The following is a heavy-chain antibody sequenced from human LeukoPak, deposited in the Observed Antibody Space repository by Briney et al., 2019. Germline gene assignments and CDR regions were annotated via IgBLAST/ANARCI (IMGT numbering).Heavy chain of an antibody. J-gene: IGHJ4*02. D-gene: IGHD3-22*01. Sequence: GGSLRLSCAASGFTFRTYWMNWVRQAPGKGLEWVADIKQDGTEIYYADSVRGRFTISRDNAKNSLFLQLNSLRAEDTAVYYCAKGGYYDSSGYYYGDYFDYWGQGTLVTVSS. V-gene: IGHV3-7*03. CDR3: AKGGYYDSSGYYYGDYFDY. CDR2: IKQDGTEI. CDR1: GFTFRTYW.